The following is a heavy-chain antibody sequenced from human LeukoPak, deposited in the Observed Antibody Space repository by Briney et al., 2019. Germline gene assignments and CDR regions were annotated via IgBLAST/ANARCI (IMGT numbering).Heavy chain of an antibody. CDR2: IYYSGST. CDR1: GDSISSSSSY. CDR3: ARGSSSWYLYDY. Sequence: PSETLSLTCTVSGDSISSSSSYWGWIRQPPGKGLEWIGSIYYSGSTYYNTSLKSRVTISVDTSKNQFSLKLSSVTAADTAVYYCARGSSSWYLYDYWGQGTLVTVSS. J-gene: IGHJ4*02. V-gene: IGHV4-39*07. D-gene: IGHD6-13*01.